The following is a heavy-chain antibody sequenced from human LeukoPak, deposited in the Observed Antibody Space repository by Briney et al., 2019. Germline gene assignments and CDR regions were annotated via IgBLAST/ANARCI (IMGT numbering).Heavy chain of an antibody. D-gene: IGHD5-18*01. CDR3: ARKPTDTAMDY. CDR1: VGSFSGYY. J-gene: IGHJ4*02. Sequence: SETLSLTCAVYVGSFSGYYWSWIRQPPGKGLEWIGVINHSGSPNYKSSLKSRVTMSVDASKNQFSLKLSSVTAADTAVYYCARKPTDTAMDYWGQGTLVTVSS. V-gene: IGHV4-34*01. CDR2: INHSGSP.